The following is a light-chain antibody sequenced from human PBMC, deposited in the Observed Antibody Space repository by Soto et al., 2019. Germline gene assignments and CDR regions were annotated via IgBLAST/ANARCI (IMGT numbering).Light chain of an antibody. CDR3: QQYDTYWT. CDR1: ESISNW. CDR2: KAS. Sequence: DIQMTQSPSAVSAYVGGSVTNTCRASESISNWLAWYQQKPGKAPNLLIYKASSLKSGVPLRFSGSGSGTEFTLTINSLQPDDFATYYCQQYDTYWTFGQGTKVDIK. J-gene: IGKJ1*01. V-gene: IGKV1-5*03.